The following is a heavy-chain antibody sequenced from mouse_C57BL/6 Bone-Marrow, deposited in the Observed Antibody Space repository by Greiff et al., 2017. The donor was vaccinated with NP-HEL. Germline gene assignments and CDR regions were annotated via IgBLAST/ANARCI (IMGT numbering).Heavy chain of an antibody. J-gene: IGHJ1*03. D-gene: IGHD1-1*01. CDR3: ARLGYYGSSWDWYFDV. Sequence: DVMLVESGGGLVKPGGSLKLSCAASGFTFSDYGMHWVRQAPEKGLEWVAYISSGSSTIYYADTVKGRFTISRDNAKNTLFLQMTSLRSEDTAMYYCARLGYYGSSWDWYFDVWGTGTTVTVSS. V-gene: IGHV5-17*01. CDR1: GFTFSDYG. CDR2: ISSGSSTI.